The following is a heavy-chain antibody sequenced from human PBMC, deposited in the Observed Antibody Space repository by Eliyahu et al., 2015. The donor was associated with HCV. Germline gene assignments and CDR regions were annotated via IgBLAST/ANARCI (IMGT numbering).Heavy chain of an antibody. Sequence: QVQLVESGGGVVQPGRSLXLSCAASGFTFSSYGMHWVRQAPGKGLEWVAVIWYDGSNEYYADSVKGRFTVSRDNSKNTLYLQMSSLRAEDTAVYYCARDPGPAGYTFDHWGQGILVTVS. CDR1: GFTFSSYG. D-gene: IGHD5-12*01. J-gene: IGHJ4*02. V-gene: IGHV3-33*01. CDR2: IWYDGSNE. CDR3: ARDPGPAGYTFDH.